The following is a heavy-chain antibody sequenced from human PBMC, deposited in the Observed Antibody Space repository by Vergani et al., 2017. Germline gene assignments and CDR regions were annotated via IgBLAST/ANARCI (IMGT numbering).Heavy chain of an antibody. D-gene: IGHD1-26*01. CDR1: GYTFTSYG. J-gene: IGHJ4*02. CDR3: ARDQSFPGIVGATIGLDY. V-gene: IGHV1-18*01. CDR2: ISAYNGNT. Sequence: QVQLVQSGAEVKKPGASVKVSCKASGYTFTSYGISWVRQAPGQGLEWMGWISAYNGNTTYAQKLQGRVTMNTDTSTSTAYMELRSLRSDDTAVYYCARDQSFPGIVGATIGLDYWGQGTLVTVSS.